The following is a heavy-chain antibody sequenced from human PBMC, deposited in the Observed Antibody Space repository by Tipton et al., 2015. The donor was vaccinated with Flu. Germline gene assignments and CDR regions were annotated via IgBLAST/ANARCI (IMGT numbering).Heavy chain of an antibody. CDR2: ISAHQGVT. CDR1: GLTSTNYD. J-gene: IGHJ5*02. Sequence: QLVQSGGEVKKPGASVKLSCKASGLTSTNYDITWVRQAPGQGLEWMGWISAHQGVTNYAPSLLGRVTMTTDTSTNTIYMDLWSLTSDDTAVYYCVGDYRNQGIFDPWGQGTLVTVSS. CDR3: VGDYRNQGIFDP. D-gene: IGHD4-11*01. V-gene: IGHV1-18*01.